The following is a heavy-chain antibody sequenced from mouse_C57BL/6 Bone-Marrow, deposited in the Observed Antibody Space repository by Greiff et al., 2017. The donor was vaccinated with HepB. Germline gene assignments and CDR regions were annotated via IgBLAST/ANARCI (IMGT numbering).Heavy chain of an antibody. V-gene: IGHV1-55*01. CDR3: ARWRTYRSSYGYY. CDR2: IYPGSGST. D-gene: IGHD1-1*01. Sequence: QVQLQQSGAELVKPGASVKMSCKASGYTFTSYWITWVKQRPGQGLEWIGDIYPGSGSTNYNEKFKSKATLTVDTSSSTAYMQLSSLTSEDSAVYYCARWRTYRSSYGYYWGQGTTLTVSS. J-gene: IGHJ2*01. CDR1: GYTFTSYW.